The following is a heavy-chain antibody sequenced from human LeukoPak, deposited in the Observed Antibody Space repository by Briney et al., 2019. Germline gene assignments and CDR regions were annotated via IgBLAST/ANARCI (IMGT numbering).Heavy chain of an antibody. J-gene: IGHJ4*02. Sequence: GSLRLSCAASGFTFSSYSMNWVRQAPGKGLEWVAFVRYDESTKFYADSVKGRFTISRDNSKTTLYLQMNSLRPEDTAVYYCAKGVPAAYFDYWGQGTLVTVSS. CDR2: VRYDESTK. CDR1: GFTFSSYS. CDR3: AKGVPAAYFDY. D-gene: IGHD2-2*01. V-gene: IGHV3-30*02.